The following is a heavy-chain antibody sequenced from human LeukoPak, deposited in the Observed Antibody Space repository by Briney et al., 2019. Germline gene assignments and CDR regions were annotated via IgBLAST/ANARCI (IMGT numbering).Heavy chain of an antibody. D-gene: IGHD3-22*01. CDR3: ARLNYYDSSAPGDY. V-gene: IGHV1-2*02. J-gene: IGHJ4*02. CDR2: INPNSGGT. CDR1: GYTITNNY. Sequence: ASVKVSCKASGYTITNNYMHWVRQAPGQGLEWMGWINPNSGGTNYAQKFQGRVTMTRDTSISTAYMELSRLRSDDTAVYYCARLNYYDSSAPGDYWGQGTLVTVSS.